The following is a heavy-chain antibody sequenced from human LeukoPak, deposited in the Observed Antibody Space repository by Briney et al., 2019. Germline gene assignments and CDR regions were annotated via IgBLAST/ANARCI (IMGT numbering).Heavy chain of an antibody. D-gene: IGHD3-10*02. V-gene: IGHV3-23*01. CDR3: AELGITMIGGV. J-gene: IGHJ6*04. CDR2: ISVSGNT. Sequence: GGSLRLSYAASGFTLSSYAMSWVRQGPGKGLEWVSAISVSGNTYHADSVKGRFTISRDNAKNSLYLQMNSLRAEDTAVYYCAELGITMIGGVWGKGTTVTTSS. CDR1: GFTLSSYA.